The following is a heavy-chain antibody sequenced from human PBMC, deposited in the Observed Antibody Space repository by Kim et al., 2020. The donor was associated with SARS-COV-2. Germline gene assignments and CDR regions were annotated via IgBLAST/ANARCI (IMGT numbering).Heavy chain of an antibody. CDR3: AKAYPVDTAMDNYFDY. CDR1: GFTFSSYG. Sequence: GGSLRLSCAASGFTFSSYGMHWVRQAPGKGLEWVAVISYDGSNKYYADSVKGRFTISRDNSKNTLYLQMNSLRAEDTAVYYCAKAYPVDTAMDNYFDYWGQGTLVTVSS. D-gene: IGHD5-18*01. CDR2: ISYDGSNK. J-gene: IGHJ4*02. V-gene: IGHV3-30*18.